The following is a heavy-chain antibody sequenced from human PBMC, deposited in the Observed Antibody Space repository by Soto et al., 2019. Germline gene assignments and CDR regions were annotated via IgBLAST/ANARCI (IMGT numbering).Heavy chain of an antibody. Sequence: QVQLQESGPGLVKPSQTLSLTCTVSGGSISRGGYYWGWIRQPPGKGLEWIGYLDYSGSTYYNPYLQSRVPKSVDTCKTQSSLKLSSVTAADTAVYYCARGGRTIFGRYLDYWGQGTVVTVSS. V-gene: IGHV4-30-4*01. CDR3: ARGGRTIFGRYLDY. CDR2: LDYSGST. CDR1: GGSISRGGYY. D-gene: IGHD3-3*01. J-gene: IGHJ4*02.